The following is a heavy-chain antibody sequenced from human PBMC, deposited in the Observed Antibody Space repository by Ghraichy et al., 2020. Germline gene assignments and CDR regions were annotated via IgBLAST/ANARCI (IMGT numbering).Heavy chain of an antibody. CDR3: ARDLLDPATLYGDQRGEFDY. J-gene: IGHJ4*02. Sequence: LSLTCAASGFTFSSYGMHWVRQAPGKGLEWVAVIWYDGSNKYYADSVKGRFTISRDNSKNTLYLQMNSLRAEDTAVYYCARDLLDPATLYGDQRGEFDYWGQGTLVTVSS. V-gene: IGHV3-33*01. D-gene: IGHD4-17*01. CDR1: GFTFSSYG. CDR2: IWYDGSNK.